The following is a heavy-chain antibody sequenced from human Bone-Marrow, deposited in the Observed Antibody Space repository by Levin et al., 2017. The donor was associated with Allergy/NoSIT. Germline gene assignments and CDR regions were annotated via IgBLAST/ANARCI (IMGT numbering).Heavy chain of an antibody. Sequence: RASETLSLTCTVSGVSITRSDYKWGWIRQPPGKALEWIGSIHYSGSTYYNPSLNSRGSMSVDTSRSQFSLELRSLTAADTAVYYCGRAPYGDPRVFDYWGQGTLVTVSS. D-gene: IGHD4-17*01. J-gene: IGHJ4*02. CDR1: GVSITRSDYK. CDR3: GRAPYGDPRVFDY. V-gene: IGHV4-39*01. CDR2: IHYSGST.